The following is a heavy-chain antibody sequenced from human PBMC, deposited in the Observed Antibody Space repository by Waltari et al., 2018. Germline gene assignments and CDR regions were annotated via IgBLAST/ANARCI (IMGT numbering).Heavy chain of an antibody. CDR1: GITFRGYS. J-gene: IGHJ4*02. CDR3: AKDRSMVTGIDPDY. Sequence: EVQLLECGGGLVQPGGSLRLSCTVSGITFRGYSMTWVRQAPGKGLEWVSVITSNGRTTYYADSVKGRFTISRDNSKNTVYLQMNSLGADDTAIYYCAKDRSMVTGIDPDYWGQGTLVTVSS. CDR2: ITSNGRTT. V-gene: IGHV3-23*01. D-gene: IGHD2-21*02.